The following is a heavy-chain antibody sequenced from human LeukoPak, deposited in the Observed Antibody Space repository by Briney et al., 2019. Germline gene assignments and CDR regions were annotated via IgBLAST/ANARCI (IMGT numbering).Heavy chain of an antibody. Sequence: GASVKVSCKASGYTFTGYYMHWVRQAPGQGLEWMGWINPNSGGTNYAQKFQGRVTMTRDTSISTAYMELSRLRSEDTAVYYCAREQDVVVPAAMLGCLGYWGQGTLVTVSS. CDR3: AREQDVVVPAAMLGCLGY. V-gene: IGHV1-2*02. D-gene: IGHD2-2*01. CDR1: GYTFTGYY. J-gene: IGHJ4*02. CDR2: INPNSGGT.